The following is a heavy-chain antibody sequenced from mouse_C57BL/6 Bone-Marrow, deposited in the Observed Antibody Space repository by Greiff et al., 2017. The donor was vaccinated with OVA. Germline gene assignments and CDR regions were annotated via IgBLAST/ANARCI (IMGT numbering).Heavy chain of an antibody. D-gene: IGHD1-1*01. CDR2: IDPSDSET. V-gene: IGHV1-52*01. J-gene: IGHJ4*01. CDR3: ARNGYYGSSYAMDY. Sequence: QVQLQQPGAELVRPGSSVKLSCKASGYTFTSYWMHWVKQRPIQGLEWIGNIDPSDSETHYNQKFKDKATLTVDKSSSTAYMQISSLTSEDSAVYYCARNGYYGSSYAMDYWGQGTSVTVSS. CDR1: GYTFTSYW.